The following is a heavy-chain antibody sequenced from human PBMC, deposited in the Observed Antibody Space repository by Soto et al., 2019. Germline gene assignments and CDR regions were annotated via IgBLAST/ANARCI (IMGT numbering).Heavy chain of an antibody. CDR3: ARDKIVVVPAARVADAGNYYYYMYV. CDR2: INAGNGNT. J-gene: IGHJ6*03. V-gene: IGHV1-3*01. Sequence: QVQLVQSGAEVKKPGASVKVSCKASGYTFTSYAMHWVRQAPGQRLEWMGWINAGNGNTKYSQKFQGRVTITRDTSASTAYMELSSLRSEDTAVYYCARDKIVVVPAARVADAGNYYYYMYVWGKGTTVTVSS. CDR1: GYTFTSYA. D-gene: IGHD2-2*01.